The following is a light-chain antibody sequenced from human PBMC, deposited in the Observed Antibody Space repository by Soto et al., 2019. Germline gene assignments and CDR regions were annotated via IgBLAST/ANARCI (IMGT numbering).Light chain of an antibody. CDR3: QQSYSSPPT. Sequence: DIQVTKSPASLSASVGDRVTMTCRASQSISSYLNWYQQKPGKAPKLLIYAASSLQSGVPSRFSGSRSGPDFTLTISSLQPEDFATYYCQQSYSSPPTFGQGTKVDIK. CDR2: AAS. J-gene: IGKJ1*01. V-gene: IGKV1-39*01. CDR1: QSISSY.